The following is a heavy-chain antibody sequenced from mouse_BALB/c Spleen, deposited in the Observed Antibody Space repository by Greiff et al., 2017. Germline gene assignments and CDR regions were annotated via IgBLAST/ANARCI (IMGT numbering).Heavy chain of an antibody. CDR2: INPGSGGT. Sequence: VQLQQSGAELVRPGTSVKVSCKASGYAFTNYLIEWVKQRPGQGLEWIGVINPGSGGTNYNEKFKGKATLTADKSSSTAYMQLSSLTSDDSAVYVCARRKSGNYFWFAYWGQGTLVTVSA. CDR3: ARRKSGNYFWFAY. J-gene: IGHJ3*01. V-gene: IGHV1-54*01. D-gene: IGHD2-1*01. CDR1: GYAFTNYL.